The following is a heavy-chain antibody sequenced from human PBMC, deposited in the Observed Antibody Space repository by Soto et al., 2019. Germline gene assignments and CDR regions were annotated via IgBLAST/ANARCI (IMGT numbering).Heavy chain of an antibody. V-gene: IGHV3-7*03. J-gene: IGHJ4*02. D-gene: IGHD4-17*01. CDR3: ARDVDADFRTDFDY. CDR2: IKQDGNEK. Sequence: GGSLRLSCAASGFTFSNYIMHWVRQAPGKGLEWVANIKQDGNEKYYVDSVKGRFTISRDNAENSVYLEMDSLRAEDTALYYCARDVDADFRTDFDYWGRGTLVTVSS. CDR1: GFTFSNYI.